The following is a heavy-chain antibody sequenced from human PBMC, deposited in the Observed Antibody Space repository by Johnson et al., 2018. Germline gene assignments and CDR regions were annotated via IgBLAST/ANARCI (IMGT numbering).Heavy chain of an antibody. CDR1: GFTFTSHY. D-gene: IGHD2-2*01. J-gene: IGHJ6*02. Sequence: QVQLVESGAEVKKPGSSVNVSCKASGFTFTSHYMHWVRQAPRQGLEWMGIINPSGGSTRYAQKFQGRVTMTRDTSTSTVYMVLRRLRSEDTAVYYCARDPSKGVVVGPAAIISPLPYPYGMDVWGQGTTVTVSS. CDR3: ARDPSKGVVVGPAAIISPLPYPYGMDV. V-gene: IGHV1-46*01. CDR2: INPSGGST.